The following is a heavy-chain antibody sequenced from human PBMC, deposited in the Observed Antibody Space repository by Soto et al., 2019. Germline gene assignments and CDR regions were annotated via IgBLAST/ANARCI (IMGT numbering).Heavy chain of an antibody. J-gene: IGHJ4*02. CDR1: GGTFSSYA. CDR3: ARGPPRSAAYYYDSSGYYTGPGDY. Sequence: SVKVSCKASGGTFSSYAISWVRQAPGQGLEWMGGIIPIFGTANYAQKFQGRVTITADESTSTAYMELSSLRSEDTAVYYCARGPPRSAAYYYDSSGYYTGPGDYWGQGTLVTVSS. CDR2: IIPIFGTA. D-gene: IGHD3-22*01. V-gene: IGHV1-69*13.